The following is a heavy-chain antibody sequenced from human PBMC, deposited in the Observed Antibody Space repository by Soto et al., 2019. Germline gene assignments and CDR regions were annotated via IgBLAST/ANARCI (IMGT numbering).Heavy chain of an antibody. CDR2: ISYDGSNK. CDR3: EGGMDV. CDR1: GFTFSSYA. J-gene: IGHJ6*02. Sequence: GGSLRLSCAASGFTFSSYAMHWVRQASGKGLEWVAVISYDGSNKYYADSVKGRFTISRDNSKNTLYLQMNSLRAEDTAVYYCEGGMDVWGQGTTVTVSS. V-gene: IGHV3-30-3*01.